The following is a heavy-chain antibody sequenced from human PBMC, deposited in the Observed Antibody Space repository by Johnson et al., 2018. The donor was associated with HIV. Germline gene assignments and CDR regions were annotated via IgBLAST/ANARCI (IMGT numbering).Heavy chain of an antibody. CDR3: AKGRIGGGSYSAPVPFDV. CDR1: GFTFSSYG. J-gene: IGHJ3*01. V-gene: IGHV3-23*04. Sequence: VQLVESGGGLVQPGGSLRLSCAASGFTFSSYGMSWVRQAPGKGLEWVSGISGSGYSTFYADSVKGRFTISRDNNKDTLYLQMNSLRAEDTAVHYCAKGRIGGGSYSAPVPFDVWGQGTMVTVS. D-gene: IGHD1-26*01. CDR2: ISGSGYST.